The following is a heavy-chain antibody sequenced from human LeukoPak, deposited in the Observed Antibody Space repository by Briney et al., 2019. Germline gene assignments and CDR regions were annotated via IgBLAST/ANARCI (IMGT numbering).Heavy chain of an antibody. CDR1: GFIFSSYA. V-gene: IGHV3-23*01. CDR2: ISGSGSST. Sequence: GGSLRLSCAASGFIFSSYAMSWVRQAPGKGLEWVSSISGSGSSTYYADSVKGRFTISRDNSKNTLYLQMNSLRAEDTAVYYCAKYGAAAGTNYFDYWGQGTLVTVSS. J-gene: IGHJ4*02. D-gene: IGHD6-13*01. CDR3: AKYGAAAGTNYFDY.